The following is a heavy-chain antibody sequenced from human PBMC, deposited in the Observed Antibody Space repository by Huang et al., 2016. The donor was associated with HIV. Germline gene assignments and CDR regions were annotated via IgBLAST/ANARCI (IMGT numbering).Heavy chain of an antibody. CDR1: GNTISNYV. Sequence: QVQLVQSGAEVKKPGSSVKVSCKASGNTISNYVINWVRQAPGHALEWMGSFIPIFGAPLDAQKFQGRVIISADESTNTAYMDLTSLTFEDTAVYFCARVREMATSYDAFDVWGQGTMVTVSS. D-gene: IGHD5-12*01. J-gene: IGHJ3*01. CDR2: FIPIFGAP. CDR3: ARVREMATSYDAFDV. V-gene: IGHV1-69*18.